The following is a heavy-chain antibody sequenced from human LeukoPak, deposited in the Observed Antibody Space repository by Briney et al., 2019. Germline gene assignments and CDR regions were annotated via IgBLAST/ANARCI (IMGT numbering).Heavy chain of an antibody. CDR3: ARTITMIVEDAFDI. Sequence: PSETLSLTCAVYGGSFSGYYWGWIRQPPGKGLEWIGSIYYSGSTYYNPSLKSRVTISVDTSKNQFSLKLSSVTAADTAVYYCARTITMIVEDAFDIWGQGTMVTVSS. D-gene: IGHD3-22*01. J-gene: IGHJ3*02. CDR2: IYYSGST. V-gene: IGHV4-39*01. CDR1: GGSFSGYY.